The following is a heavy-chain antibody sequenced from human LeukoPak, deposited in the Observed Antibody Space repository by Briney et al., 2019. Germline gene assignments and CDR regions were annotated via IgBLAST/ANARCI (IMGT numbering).Heavy chain of an antibody. D-gene: IGHD7-27*01. J-gene: IGHJ4*02. V-gene: IGHV3-48*01. CDR2: ISSGSSAI. CDR3: GTGDPRFDY. Sequence: PVGPLRLSCAASGFSFSTYSMNWVRQAPGKGLQWVSYISSGSSAIYYTDSVKGRFTITRDDAKNSVYLQMNSLRTEDTAVYYCGTGDPRFDYWGQGILVTVSS. CDR1: GFSFSTYS.